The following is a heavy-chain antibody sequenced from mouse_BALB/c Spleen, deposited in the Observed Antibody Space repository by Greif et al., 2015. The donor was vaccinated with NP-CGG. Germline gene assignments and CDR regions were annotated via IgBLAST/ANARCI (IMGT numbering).Heavy chain of an antibody. J-gene: IGHJ4*01. CDR2: IDPANGNP. CDR1: GFNIKDTY. V-gene: IGHV14-3*02. Sequence: VQLQQSGAELVKPGASVKLSCTASGFNIKDTYMHWVKQRPEQGLEWIGRIDPANGNPKYDPKFQGKATITADTSSNTAYLQLSSLTSEDTAVYYCARSSMIHDEGDYYAMDYWGQGTSVTVSS. CDR3: ARSSMIHDEGDYYAMDY. D-gene: IGHD2-3*01.